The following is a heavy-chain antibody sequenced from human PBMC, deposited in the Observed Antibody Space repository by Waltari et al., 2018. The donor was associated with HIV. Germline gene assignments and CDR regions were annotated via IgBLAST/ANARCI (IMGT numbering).Heavy chain of an antibody. CDR2: ISGSGGST. CDR3: AKDGWVGLEAATWVDY. J-gene: IGHJ4*02. Sequence: EVQLLESGGGLVQPGGSLRLSCAASGFTFSSYAMSWVRQAPGKGLEWVSAISGSGGSTYYADSVKGRFTISRDNSKNTLYLQMNSLRAEDTAVYYCAKDGWVGLEAATWVDYWGQGTLVTVSS. V-gene: IGHV3-23*01. D-gene: IGHD2-15*01. CDR1: GFTFSSYA.